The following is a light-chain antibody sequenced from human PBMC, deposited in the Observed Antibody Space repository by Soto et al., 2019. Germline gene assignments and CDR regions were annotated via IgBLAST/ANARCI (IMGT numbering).Light chain of an antibody. CDR2: GAS. V-gene: IGKV3-20*01. CDR1: HSVSSTY. Sequence: EIVLTQSPGTLSLSPGEGATLSCRASHSVSSTYLAWYQQKPGQAPRLLIYGASSRATGIPDRFSGSGSGTDFNLTLSRLEPEDFAVYYCQQYGSSPPYTFGQGTKLEIK. J-gene: IGKJ2*01. CDR3: QQYGSSPPYT.